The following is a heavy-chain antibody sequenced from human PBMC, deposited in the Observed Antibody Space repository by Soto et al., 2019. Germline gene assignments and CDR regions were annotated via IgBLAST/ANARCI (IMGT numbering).Heavy chain of an antibody. CDR1: GFTFSSYA. CDR3: ARDAPACSSTSCYLIS. J-gene: IGHJ4*02. CDR2: ISYDGSNK. V-gene: IGHV3-30-3*01. D-gene: IGHD2-2*01. Sequence: QVQLVESGGGVVQPGRSLRLSCAASGFTFSSYAMHWVRQAPGKGLEWVAVISYDGSNKYYADSVKGRFTISRDNSKNTLYLQMNSLRAEDTAVYYCARDAPACSSTSCYLISWGQGPLVTVSS.